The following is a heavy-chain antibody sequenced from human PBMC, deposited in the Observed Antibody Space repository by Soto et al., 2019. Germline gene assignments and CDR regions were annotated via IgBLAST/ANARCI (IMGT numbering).Heavy chain of an antibody. D-gene: IGHD6-13*01. CDR2: IYSGGST. CDR3: VAALFDP. CDR1: GFTVSSNY. J-gene: IGHJ5*02. Sequence: VVSLRLSCAASGFTVSSNYMSWVRQAPGKGLEWVSVIYSGGSTYCADSVKGRFTISRDNSKNTLYLQMNSLRAEDTAVYYCVAALFDPWGQGTLVTVSS. V-gene: IGHV3-53*01.